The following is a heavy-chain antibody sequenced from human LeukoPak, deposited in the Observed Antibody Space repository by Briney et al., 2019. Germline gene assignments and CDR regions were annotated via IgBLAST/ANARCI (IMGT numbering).Heavy chain of an antibody. V-gene: IGHV3-23*01. CDR2: VSSSGANT. J-gene: IGHJ4*02. CDR3: AKDQQWPAPHYFDS. CDR1: GFTFSSYA. D-gene: IGHD6-19*01. Sequence: GGSLRLSCAASGFTFSSYAMGWVRQAPGKGLEWVSVVSSSGANTYYADSVKGRFTISRDNSRNTLYLRMNSLRADDTAVYYCAKDQQWPAPHYFDSWGQGTLVTVSS.